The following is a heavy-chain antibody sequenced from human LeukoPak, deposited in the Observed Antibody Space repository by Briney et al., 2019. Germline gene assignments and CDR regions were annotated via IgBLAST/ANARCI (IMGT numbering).Heavy chain of an antibody. Sequence: GGSLRLSCAASGFTFSSYAMSWVRQAPGKGLEWVSAISGSGVATFYADSVKGRFTISRDNSKNTLYLQMNSLTAGDPAVYYCAKGNYDFWSGYPGLSYFDYWGQGTLVTVSS. CDR3: AKGNYDFWSGYPGLSYFDY. CDR2: ISGSGVAT. V-gene: IGHV3-23*01. D-gene: IGHD3-3*01. CDR1: GFTFSSYA. J-gene: IGHJ4*02.